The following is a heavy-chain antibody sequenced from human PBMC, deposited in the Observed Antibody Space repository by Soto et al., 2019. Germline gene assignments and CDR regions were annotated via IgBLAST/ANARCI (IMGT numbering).Heavy chain of an antibody. Sequence: QVQLVQSGAEVKKPGASVKVSCKASGYTFTSYGISWVRQAPGQGLDWMGWISAYNGNTNYAQKLQARVTMTTDTSTRTAYMELRSLRSDDTAVYYCARREVTAISKDAFDLWGQGTMVTVSS. J-gene: IGHJ3*01. CDR2: ISAYNGNT. V-gene: IGHV1-18*04. CDR1: GYTFTSYG. CDR3: ARREVTAISKDAFDL. D-gene: IGHD2-21*02.